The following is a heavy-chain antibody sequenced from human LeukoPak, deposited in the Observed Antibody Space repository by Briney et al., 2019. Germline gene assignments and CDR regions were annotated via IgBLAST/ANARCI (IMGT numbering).Heavy chain of an antibody. J-gene: IGHJ4*02. CDR2: INPNSGGT. D-gene: IGHD3-9*01. CDR1: GYTFTGYY. V-gene: IGHV1-2*02. CDR3: ARDSGDLDWSFPSEFGY. Sequence: ASVKVSCKASGYTFTGYYMHWVRQAPGQGLEWMGWINPNSGGTNYAQKFQGRVTMTRDTSISTAYMELSRLRSDDTAVYYCARDSGDLDWSFPSEFGYWGQGTLVTVSS.